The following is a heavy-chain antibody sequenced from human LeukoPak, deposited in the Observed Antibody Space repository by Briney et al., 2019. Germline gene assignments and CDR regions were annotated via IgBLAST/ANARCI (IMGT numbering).Heavy chain of an antibody. CDR2: ISSSGGST. D-gene: IGHD3-22*01. CDR1: GFTFSSYA. CDR3: AKDPGDSSGYFRVFDY. V-gene: IGHV3-23*01. J-gene: IGHJ4*02. Sequence: GGSLRLSCAASGFTFSSYAMSWVRQAPGKGLEWVSAISSSGGSTYYADSVKGRFTISRGNSKNTLYLQMNSLRAEDTAVYYCAKDPGDSSGYFRVFDYWGQGTLVTVSS.